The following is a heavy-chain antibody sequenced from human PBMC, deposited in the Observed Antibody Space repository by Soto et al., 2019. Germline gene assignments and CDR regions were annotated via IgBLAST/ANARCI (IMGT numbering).Heavy chain of an antibody. D-gene: IGHD2-2*01. CDR3: ARGYCSVTSCLE. Sequence: GGSLRLSCAASGFSFSSYSMNWVRQAPGKGLEWVSYISSGSTTTYYADSVKGRFTTSRDNAENSLYLQMNSLRAEDTAVYYCARGYCSVTSCLEWGQGTLVTVSS. CDR2: ISSGSTTT. J-gene: IGHJ4*02. CDR1: GFSFSSYS. V-gene: IGHV3-48*01.